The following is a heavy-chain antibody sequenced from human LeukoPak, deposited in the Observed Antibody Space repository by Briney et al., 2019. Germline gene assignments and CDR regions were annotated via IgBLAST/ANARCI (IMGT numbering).Heavy chain of an antibody. V-gene: IGHV3-53*01. CDR1: GFTVSSNY. D-gene: IGHD3-22*01. Sequence: GGSLRLSCAASGFTVSSNYMSWVRQAPGKGLEGGSVIYRGGSTYYADPVKGRFTISRDNSKNTLYLQMNSLRAEDTAVYYCAREKRGDYSASSGSPYYFEHWGQGPLVTVSS. CDR2: IYRGGST. CDR3: AREKRGDYSASSGSPYYFEH. J-gene: IGHJ4*02.